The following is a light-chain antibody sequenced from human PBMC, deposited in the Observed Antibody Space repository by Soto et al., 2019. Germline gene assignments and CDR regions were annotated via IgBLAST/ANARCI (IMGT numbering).Light chain of an antibody. V-gene: IGLV2-23*02. J-gene: IGLJ2*01. CDR1: SSDVGTYNL. Sequence: SVLTQPASVSGSPGQSITISCTGTSSDVGTYNLVSWYQQHPGKAPKLMIYEVSKRPSGVSNRFSGSKSGNTASLTISGLQAEDEADYYCCSYTSSDTVVFGGGTKLTVL. CDR2: EVS. CDR3: CSYTSSDTVV.